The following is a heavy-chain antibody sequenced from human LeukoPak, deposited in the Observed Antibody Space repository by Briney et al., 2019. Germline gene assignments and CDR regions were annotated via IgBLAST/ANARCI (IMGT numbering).Heavy chain of an antibody. CDR2: NFPSGTP. CDR1: GYSISRGTH. CDR3: ASLGGYQNGNCDY. V-gene: IGHV4-38-2*01. D-gene: IGHD2-2*01. Sequence: NPSETLSLTCAVSGYSISRGTHWGWIRQPPETGLEWFGSNFPSGTPYYNPSLKSGVTLSIDTSKNQFSLNLSAVTAADTAVYYCASLGGYQNGNCDYWGQGILVTVSS. J-gene: IGHJ4*02.